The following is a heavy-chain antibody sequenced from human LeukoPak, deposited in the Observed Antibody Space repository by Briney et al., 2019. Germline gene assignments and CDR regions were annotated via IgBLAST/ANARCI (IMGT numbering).Heavy chain of an antibody. CDR2: ISGSGGST. CDR3: AKEIYGDPTGGRFQH. CDR1: GFTFSNYA. Sequence: GGSLRLSCGVSGFTFSNYAMSWVLQAPGKGLEWISVISGSGGSTYYADSVEGRFTVSRDNSKNTLYLQMNSLRAEDTAVFYRAKEIYGDPTGGRFQHWGQGTLVTVSS. J-gene: IGHJ1*01. V-gene: IGHV3-23*01. D-gene: IGHD4-17*01.